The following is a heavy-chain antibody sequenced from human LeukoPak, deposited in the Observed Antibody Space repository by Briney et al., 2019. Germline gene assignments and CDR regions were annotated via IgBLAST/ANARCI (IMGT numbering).Heavy chain of an antibody. V-gene: IGHV3-23*01. D-gene: IGHD4-17*01. CDR2: IGGSGATT. CDR1: GFTFNSYA. Sequence: AGGSLRLSCAASGFTFNSYAMSCVRQAPGKGLEWVSSIGGSGATTYYADSVKGRFTISRDNSKNTLYLQMNSLTAEDTAVYYCAKEPGAYLNWFDPWGQATLVTVSS. J-gene: IGHJ5*02. CDR3: AKEPGAYLNWFDP.